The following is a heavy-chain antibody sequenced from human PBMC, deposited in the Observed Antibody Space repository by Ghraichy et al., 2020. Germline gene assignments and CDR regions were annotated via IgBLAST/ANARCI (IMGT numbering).Heavy chain of an antibody. CDR2: IYTSGST. CDR1: GGSISSYY. V-gene: IGHV4-4*07. Sequence: LSLTCTVSGGSISSYYWSWIRQPAGKGLEWIGRIYTSGSTNYNPSLKSRVTMSVDTSKNQFSLKLSSVAAADTAVYYCARDRTIFGVVITGTFDYWGQGTLVTVSS. J-gene: IGHJ4*02. D-gene: IGHD3-3*01. CDR3: ARDRTIFGVVITGTFDY.